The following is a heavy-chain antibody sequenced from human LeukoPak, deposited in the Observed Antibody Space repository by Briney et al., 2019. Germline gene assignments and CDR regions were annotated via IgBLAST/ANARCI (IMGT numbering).Heavy chain of an antibody. J-gene: IGHJ4*02. Sequence: PGGSLRLSCAASGFSFRSHGMNWVRQAPGKGLEWVSYITSSGNSINYADSVKGRFTISRDNAKNSLYLQMNSLRVEDTAVYYCARDVATSGRATFYWGPGTLVTVSS. CDR3: ARDVATSGRATFY. CDR2: ITSSGNSI. D-gene: IGHD6-19*01. CDR1: GFSFRSHG. V-gene: IGHV3-48*01.